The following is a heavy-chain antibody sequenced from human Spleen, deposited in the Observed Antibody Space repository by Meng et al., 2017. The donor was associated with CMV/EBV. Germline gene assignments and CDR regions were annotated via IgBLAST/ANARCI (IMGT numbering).Heavy chain of an antibody. J-gene: IGHJ5*02. CDR3: ARSRITIFLDWFDP. V-gene: IGHV1-18*01. Sequence: AAGYTFTSYGICWVRQAPGQGLEWMGWISAYNGNTNYAQKLQGRVTMTTDTSTSTAYMELRSLRSDDTAVYYCARSRITIFLDWFDPWGQGTLVTVSS. CDR1: GYTFTSYG. D-gene: IGHD3-9*01. CDR2: ISAYNGNT.